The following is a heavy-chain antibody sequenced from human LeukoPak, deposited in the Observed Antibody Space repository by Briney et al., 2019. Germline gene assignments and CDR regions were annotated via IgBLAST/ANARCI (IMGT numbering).Heavy chain of an antibody. Sequence: ASVKVACKASGYFFTGYHVQWMRQAPGQGLQWLGRISPDSGDTIYGQSFQGRVTLTRDRSSRTAYLELKWLTSTDTAVYYCAALGSTMMERTDPWGQGTPVTVSS. CDR3: AALGSTMMERTDP. V-gene: IGHV1-2*02. D-gene: IGHD7-27*01. CDR1: GYFFTGYH. CDR2: ISPDSGDT. J-gene: IGHJ5*02.